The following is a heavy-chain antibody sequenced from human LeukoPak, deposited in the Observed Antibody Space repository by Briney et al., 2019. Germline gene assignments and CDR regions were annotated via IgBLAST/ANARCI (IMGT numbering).Heavy chain of an antibody. CDR1: GYTFTGYY. CDR2: INPNSGGT. Sequence: ASVKVSCKASGYTFTGYYMHWVRQAPGQGLEWMGWINPNSGGTNYAQKFQGRVTMTRDTSISTAYMELSRLRSDDTAVYYCARDRNLLWFGESWKTFGPWGQGTLVTVSS. D-gene: IGHD3-10*01. J-gene: IGHJ5*02. CDR3: ARDRNLLWFGESWKTFGP. V-gene: IGHV1-2*02.